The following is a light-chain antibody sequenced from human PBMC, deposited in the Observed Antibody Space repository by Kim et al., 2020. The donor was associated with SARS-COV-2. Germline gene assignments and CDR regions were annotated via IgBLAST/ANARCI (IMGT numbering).Light chain of an antibody. J-gene: IGLJ3*02. V-gene: IGLV10-54*01. Sequence: LTQPPSVSKGLRQTATLTCTGNSNNVGNQGAAWLQQHQGHPPKLLSYRNNNRPSGISERLSASRSGNTASLTITGLQPEDEADYYCSTWDSSLNEWVFGGGTQLTRP. CDR3: STWDSSLNEWV. CDR2: RNN. CDR1: SNNVGNQG.